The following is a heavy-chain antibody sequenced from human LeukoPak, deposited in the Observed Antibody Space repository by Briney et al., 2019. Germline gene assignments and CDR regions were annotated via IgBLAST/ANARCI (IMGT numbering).Heavy chain of an antibody. D-gene: IGHD5-12*01. J-gene: IGHJ6*02. V-gene: IGHV3-30*02. Sequence: GGSLTLSCAASGFTFSSYGMHWVRQAPGKGLEWVAVIGYDGSNEYYADTVKGRFTISRDNSKSTLYLQMNSLRGEDTAVYFCANQHLATFGFHCCPMDVWGQGTTVTVSS. CDR1: GFTFSSYG. CDR2: IGYDGSNE. CDR3: ANQHLATFGFHCCPMDV.